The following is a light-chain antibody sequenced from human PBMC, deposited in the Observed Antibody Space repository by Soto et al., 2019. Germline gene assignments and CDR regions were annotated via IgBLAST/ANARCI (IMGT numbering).Light chain of an antibody. V-gene: IGLV1-44*01. CDR1: ISNIGRNA. Sequence: QSVLTQSPSASETPGQRVTVSCSGGISNIGRNAVNWYQQFPGTAPKLLIYSDNQRWSGVPDRFSASKSGTSASLAISGLQSDDEAEYYCAAWDDTLNSVLFGGGTKLTVL. CDR3: AAWDDTLNSVL. CDR2: SDN. J-gene: IGLJ2*01.